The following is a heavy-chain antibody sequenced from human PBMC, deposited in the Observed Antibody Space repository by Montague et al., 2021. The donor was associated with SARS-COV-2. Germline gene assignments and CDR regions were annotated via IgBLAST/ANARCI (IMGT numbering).Heavy chain of an antibody. Sequence: CLRLSCAASGFTFSSYGMHWVRQAPGKGLEWVAVIWYDGSNKYYADSVKGRFTISRDNSKNTLYLQMNSLRAEDTAVYYCARGLAVAWREYFQHWARAPWSPSPQ. D-gene: IGHD6-19*01. V-gene: IGHV3-33*01. CDR1: GFTFSSYG. CDR2: IWYDGSNK. CDR3: ARGLAVAWREYFQH. J-gene: IGHJ1*01.